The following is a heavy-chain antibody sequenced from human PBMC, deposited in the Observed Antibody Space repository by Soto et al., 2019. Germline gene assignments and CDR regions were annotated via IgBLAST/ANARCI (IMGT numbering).Heavy chain of an antibody. D-gene: IGHD1-1*01. CDR1: GGSISSGGYY. CDR3: ARRHSRNHYYGMDV. J-gene: IGHJ6*02. CDR2: IYYSGST. Sequence: QVQLQESGPGLVKPSQTLSLTCTVSGGSISSGGYYWSWIRQHPGKGLEWIGYIYYSGSTYYNPSLKSRVTISVDTSKNQFSLKLSSVTAADTAVYYCARRHSRNHYYGMDVWGQGTTVTVSS. V-gene: IGHV4-31*03.